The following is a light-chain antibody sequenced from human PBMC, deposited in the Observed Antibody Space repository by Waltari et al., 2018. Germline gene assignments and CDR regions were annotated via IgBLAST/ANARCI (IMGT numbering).Light chain of an antibody. V-gene: IGKV4-1*01. Sequence: DIVMTQSPDSLAVSLGERATITCHPSECLSPPSNNMNYFAWYQQRPGQPPRLLIYLTSTRESGVPDRFSGSGSGTDFTLTISSLQTEDVATYFCQQYFRGPISFGPGTKLEMK. CDR3: QQYFRGPIS. CDR1: ECLSPPSNNMNY. J-gene: IGKJ3*01. CDR2: LTS.